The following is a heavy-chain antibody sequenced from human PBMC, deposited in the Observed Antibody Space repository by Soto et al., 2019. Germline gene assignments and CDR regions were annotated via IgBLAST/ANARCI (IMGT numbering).Heavy chain of an antibody. CDR1: GYTFTGYY. D-gene: IGHD2-8*01. CDR3: ARRRGSNGWFDL. CDR2: MNPDSGNT. V-gene: IGHV1-8*02. J-gene: IGHJ5*02. Sequence: QVQLVQSGAEVKKPGASVKVSCKASGYTFTGYYMHWVRQAPGQGLEWMGWMNPDSGNTGYAQNFQGRVTMTGNTSISSVYMELSSLTSEDTAVYYCARRRGSNGWFDLWGQGTLVTVSS.